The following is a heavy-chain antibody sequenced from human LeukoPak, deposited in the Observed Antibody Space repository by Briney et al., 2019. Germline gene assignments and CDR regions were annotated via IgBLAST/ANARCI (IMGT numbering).Heavy chain of an antibody. D-gene: IGHD4-11*01. CDR1: GGSISSGSYY. CDR2: IYTSGST. Sequence: SETLSLTCTVSGGSISSGSYYWSWIRQPAGKGLEWIGRIYTSGSTNYNPSLKSRVTISVDTSKNQLSLKLSSVTAADTAVYYCARDKDSNYEDWGQGTLVTVSS. J-gene: IGHJ4*02. V-gene: IGHV4-61*02. CDR3: ARDKDSNYED.